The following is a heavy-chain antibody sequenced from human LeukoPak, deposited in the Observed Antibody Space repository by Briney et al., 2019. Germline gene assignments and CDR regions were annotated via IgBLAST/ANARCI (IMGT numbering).Heavy chain of an antibody. CDR1: GFTISDNY. Sequence: PGGSLRLSCAASGFTISDNYTSWVRQTPGKGLEWVSAISGGGTTYYADSVKGRFIISRDNSKNTVYLQMNSLRAEDTAVVYCARGGDTIGSIRSAFDIWGQGTMVTVSS. CDR3: ARGGDTIGSIRSAFDI. J-gene: IGHJ3*02. V-gene: IGHV3-53*01. CDR2: ISGGGTT. D-gene: IGHD3-22*01.